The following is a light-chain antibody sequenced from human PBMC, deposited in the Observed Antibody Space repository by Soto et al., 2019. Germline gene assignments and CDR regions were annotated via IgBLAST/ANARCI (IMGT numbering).Light chain of an antibody. V-gene: IGLV2-14*03. CDR2: DVS. CDR1: SSDVGGYNY. J-gene: IGLJ1*01. Sequence: QSVLTQPASVSGSPGQSITISCTGTSSDVGGYNYVSCYQHHPGNAPKLMIYDVSNRPSGVSYRFSGSKSGNTASLTISGLQPEDEADYYCCSYTTSNTRQIVFGTGTKVTVL. CDR3: CSYTTSNTRQIV.